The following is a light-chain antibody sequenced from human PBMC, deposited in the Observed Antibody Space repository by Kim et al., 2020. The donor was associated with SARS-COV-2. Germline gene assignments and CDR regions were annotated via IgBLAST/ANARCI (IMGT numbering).Light chain of an antibody. V-gene: IGKV3-11*01. CDR2: DAS. CDR1: QSVSSY. J-gene: IGKJ4*01. CDR3: QQRSNWPLT. Sequence: PVERATLPCSASQSVSSYLAWYQQKPGQAPRLLIYDASNRATGIPARFSGSGSGTDFTLTISSLEPEDFAVYYCQQRSNWPLTFGGGTKVDIK.